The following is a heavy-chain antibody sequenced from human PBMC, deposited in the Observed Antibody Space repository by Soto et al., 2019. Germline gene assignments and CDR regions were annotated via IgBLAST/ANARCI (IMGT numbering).Heavy chain of an antibody. CDR3: ARDPLHHGSTFDY. CDR1: GFTFSDYY. CDR2: ITSSGGTI. D-gene: IGHD3-10*01. V-gene: IGHV3-11*01. J-gene: IGHJ4*02. Sequence: GSLRLSCAASGFTFSDYYMSWIRQPPGKGLEWISYITSSGGTIYYADSVKGRFIISRDNAKNSLYLQMNGLRAEDTAVYYCARDPLHHGSTFDYWGQGTLVTVSS.